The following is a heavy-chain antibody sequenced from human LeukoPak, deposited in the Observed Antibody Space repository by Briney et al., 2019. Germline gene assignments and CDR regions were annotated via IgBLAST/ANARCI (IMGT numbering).Heavy chain of an antibody. CDR1: GYTLTELS. CDR2: FDPEDGET. J-gene: IGHJ4*02. CDR3: AASRNWGSIPYFDY. D-gene: IGHD7-27*01. Sequence: ASVRVSCKVSGYTLTELSMHWVRQAPGKGLEWMGGFDPEDGETIYAQKFQGRVTMTEDTSTDTAYMELSSLRSEDTAVYYCAASRNWGSIPYFDYWGQGTLVTVSS. V-gene: IGHV1-24*01.